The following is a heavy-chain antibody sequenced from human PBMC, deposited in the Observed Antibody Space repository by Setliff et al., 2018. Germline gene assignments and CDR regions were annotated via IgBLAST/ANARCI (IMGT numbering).Heavy chain of an antibody. Sequence: VKVSCKASGYAFHNYGIAWVRQAPGQGLEWMGWINAYNGNTFYAPKLQDRVTMTTDTSTATAYLELRSLRSDDTALYFCSRLVRYCTTTTCQTLSGGEHWGQGTLVTVSS. CDR2: INAYNGNT. CDR3: SRLVRYCTTTTCQTLSGGEH. J-gene: IGHJ4*02. D-gene: IGHD2-8*01. CDR1: GYAFHNYG. V-gene: IGHV1-18*01.